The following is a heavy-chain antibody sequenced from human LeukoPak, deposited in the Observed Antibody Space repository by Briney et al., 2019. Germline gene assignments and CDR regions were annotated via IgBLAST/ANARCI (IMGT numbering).Heavy chain of an antibody. Sequence: PGGSLRLSCAASGFTFSSYAMSWVRQAPGKGLEWVSAISGSGGSTYYADSVKGRFTISRDNSKNSLYLQMNSLRAEDTAVYYCAKDRGQWRQNGAFDIWGQGTMVTVSS. CDR3: AKDRGQWRQNGAFDI. CDR2: ISGSGGST. D-gene: IGHD6-19*01. J-gene: IGHJ3*02. V-gene: IGHV3-23*01. CDR1: GFTFSSYA.